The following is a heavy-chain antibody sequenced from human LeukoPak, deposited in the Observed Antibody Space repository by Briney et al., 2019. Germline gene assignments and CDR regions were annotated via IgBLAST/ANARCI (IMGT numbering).Heavy chain of an antibody. V-gene: IGHV3-48*04. D-gene: IGHD4-17*01. Sequence: PGGSLRLSCAASGFTFSSYNMNWVRQAPGRGLEWVSYISSGSSIIHYADSVKGRFTISRDNARNSLYLQMNSLRAEDTAVYYCVRIWMTTPNFDYWGQGTLVTVSS. CDR1: GFTFSSYN. CDR2: ISSGSSII. CDR3: VRIWMTTPNFDY. J-gene: IGHJ4*02.